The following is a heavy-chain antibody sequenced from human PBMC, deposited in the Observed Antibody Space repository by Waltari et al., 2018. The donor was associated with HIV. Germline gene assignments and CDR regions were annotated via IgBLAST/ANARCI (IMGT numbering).Heavy chain of an antibody. CDR2: FNSGGSI. Sequence: EVQLVESGGGLIQPGGSLRLSCDASGFTVSSNYMSWVRQAPGKGLGWVSVFNSGGSIYYADSLKGLSTISRDNAKNTVFLQMNSLRADDTAVYYCARAGDSNFGYWCFNLWGRGTLLTVSS. J-gene: IGHJ2*01. CDR1: GFTVSSNY. D-gene: IGHD4-4*01. V-gene: IGHV3-53*01. CDR3: ARAGDSNFGYWCFNL.